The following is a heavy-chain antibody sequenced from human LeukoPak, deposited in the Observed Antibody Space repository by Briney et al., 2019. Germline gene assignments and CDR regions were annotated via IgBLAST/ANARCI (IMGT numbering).Heavy chain of an antibody. V-gene: IGHV1-8*01. CDR3: ARASNTSYYFDY. CDR2: MNPNSGNT. J-gene: IGHJ4*02. D-gene: IGHD2-2*02. Sequence: ASVKVSCKASGYTFTSYDINWVRQATGQGLEWMGWMNPNSGNTGYAQKFQGRVTMTRNTSISTAYMELSSLRSEDTAVYYCARASNTSYYFDYWGQGTLVTVSS. CDR1: GYTFTSYD.